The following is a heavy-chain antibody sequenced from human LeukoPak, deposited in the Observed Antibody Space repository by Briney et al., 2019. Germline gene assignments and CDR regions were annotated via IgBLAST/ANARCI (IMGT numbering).Heavy chain of an antibody. CDR1: GGSFSGYY. Sequence: SETLSLTCAVYGGSFSGYYWSWIRQPPGKGLEWIGYIYYSGSTNYNPSLKSRVTISVDTSKNQFSLKLSSVTAADTAVYYCARTAAGSGRESDYWGQGTLVTVSS. CDR3: ARTAAGSGRESDY. J-gene: IGHJ4*02. CDR2: IYYSGST. V-gene: IGHV4-59*01. D-gene: IGHD6-13*01.